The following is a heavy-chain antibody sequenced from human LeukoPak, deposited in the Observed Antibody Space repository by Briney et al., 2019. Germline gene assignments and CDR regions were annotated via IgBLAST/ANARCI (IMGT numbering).Heavy chain of an antibody. CDR2: IRYDGSNK. Sequence: GGSLRLSCAASGFTFSSYGMHWVRQAPGKGLEWVAFIRYDGSNKYYADSVKGRFTISRDNSKNTLYLQMNSLRAEDTAVYYCARAYCSGGSCYSERGYYFDYWGQGTLVTVSS. CDR3: ARAYCSGGSCYSERGYYFDY. D-gene: IGHD2-15*01. V-gene: IGHV3-30*02. J-gene: IGHJ4*02. CDR1: GFTFSSYG.